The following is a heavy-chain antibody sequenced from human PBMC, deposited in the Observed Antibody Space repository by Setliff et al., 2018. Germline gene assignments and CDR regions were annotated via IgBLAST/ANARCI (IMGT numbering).Heavy chain of an antibody. V-gene: IGHV1-69-2*01. D-gene: IGHD1-1*01. CDR1: GYTFPSYG. CDR3: ARAIPPEVPTGPYYMDV. CDR2: IDPEDDET. J-gene: IGHJ6*03. Sequence: ASVKVSCKASGYTFPSYGLSWVRQAPGQGLEWMGLIDPEDDETMYAEKFQGRISITADTSTDTAYMELSSLRSEDTAMYYCARAIPPEVPTGPYYMDVWGKGTTVTVSS.